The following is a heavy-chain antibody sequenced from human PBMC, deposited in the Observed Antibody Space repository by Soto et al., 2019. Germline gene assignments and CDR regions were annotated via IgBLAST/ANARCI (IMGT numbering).Heavy chain of an antibody. Sequence: QVQLVESGGGVVQPGRSLRLSCAASGFSFSVSPMHWVRQAPGKGPEWVALISNDGTKKFYADSVKGRFSISRDNSKSTLYLQGDSLRPEDSAVYYCARDPKTSGGQNWAFNYFDSWGQGTLVTVSS. D-gene: IGHD7-27*01. CDR3: ARDPKTSGGQNWAFNYFDS. J-gene: IGHJ4*02. CDR1: GFSFSVSP. V-gene: IGHV3-30-3*01. CDR2: ISNDGTKK.